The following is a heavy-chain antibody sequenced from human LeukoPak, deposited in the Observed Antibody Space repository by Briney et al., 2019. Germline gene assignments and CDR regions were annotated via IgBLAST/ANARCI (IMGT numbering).Heavy chain of an antibody. V-gene: IGHV4-59*01. D-gene: IGHD5-18*01. CDR3: ARGGYSYGNYYCYYMDV. CDR1: GGSIRSFY. CDR2: IFYSGST. Sequence: SETLSLTCTVSGGSIRSFYWSWIRQPPGKGLEWIGYIFYSGSTTYNPSLKSRVTISVDTSKNQFSLKLSSVTAADTAVYYCARGGYSYGNYYCYYMDVWGKGTTVTVSS. J-gene: IGHJ6*03.